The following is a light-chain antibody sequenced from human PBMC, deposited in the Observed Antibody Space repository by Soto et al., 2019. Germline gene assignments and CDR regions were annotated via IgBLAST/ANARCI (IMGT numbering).Light chain of an antibody. J-gene: IGKJ1*01. Sequence: DIVLTQSPDTLSLSPGESATLSCRASQNLHSFLNWYQQRPGQAPRPLIYDGSKRAAGVPDRISGDGSGTDYTLTISSLEPEDFAVYYCQQRTRWPMTFGQGTKVDIK. CDR2: DGS. CDR3: QQRTRWPMT. CDR1: QNLHSF. V-gene: IGKV3-11*01.